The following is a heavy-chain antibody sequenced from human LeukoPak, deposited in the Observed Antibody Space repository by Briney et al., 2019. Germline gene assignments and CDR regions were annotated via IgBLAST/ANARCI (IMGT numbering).Heavy chain of an antibody. CDR2: ISYDGSNK. CDR1: GFTFSSYG. V-gene: IGHV3-30*18. J-gene: IGHJ4*02. CDR3: AKDGRWLQYYFDY. Sequence: GRSLRLSCAASGFTFSSYGMRWVRQAPGKGLEWVAVISYDGSNKYYADSVKGRFTISRDNSKNTLYLQMNSLRAEDTAVYHCAKDGRWLQYYFDYWGQGTLVTVSS. D-gene: IGHD5-24*01.